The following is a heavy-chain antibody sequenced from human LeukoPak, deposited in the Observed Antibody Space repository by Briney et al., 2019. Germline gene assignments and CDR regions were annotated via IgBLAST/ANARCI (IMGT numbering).Heavy chain of an antibody. CDR3: AKDLYCSSTSCPWGWFDP. V-gene: IGHV3-23*01. J-gene: IGHJ5*02. Sequence: GGSLRLSCAASGFTFSSYAMSWVRQAPGKRLEWVSAISGSGGSTYYPDSVKGRFTISRDNSKNTLYLQMNSLTAEDTAVYYCAKDLYCSSTSCPWGWFDPWGQGTLVTVSS. D-gene: IGHD2-2*01. CDR2: ISGSGGST. CDR1: GFTFSSYA.